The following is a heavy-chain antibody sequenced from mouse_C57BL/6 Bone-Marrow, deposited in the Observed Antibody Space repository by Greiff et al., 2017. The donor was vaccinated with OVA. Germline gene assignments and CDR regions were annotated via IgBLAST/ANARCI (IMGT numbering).Heavy chain of an antibody. J-gene: IGHJ2*01. CDR2: IDPSDSYT. CDR1: GYTFTSYW. D-gene: IGHD2-1*01. V-gene: IGHV1-59*01. CDR3: ARLYGNDY. Sequence: QVQLQQPGAELVRPGTSVKLSCKASGYTFTSYWMHWVKQRPGQGLEWFGVIDPSDSYTNYNQKFKGKATLTVDTSSSTAYMQLSSLTSEDSAVYYCARLYGNDYWGQGTTLTVSS.